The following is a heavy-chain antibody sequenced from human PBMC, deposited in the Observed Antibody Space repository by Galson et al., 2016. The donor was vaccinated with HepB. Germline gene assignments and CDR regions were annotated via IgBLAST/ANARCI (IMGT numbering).Heavy chain of an antibody. CDR2: ISHDGTSE. J-gene: IGHJ4*02. V-gene: IGHV3-30*04. CDR3: AKGTGGVFAPSYYFDY. CDR1: GFTFSRFA. D-gene: IGHD3-16*02. Sequence: SLRLSCAASGFTFSRFAMHWVRQAPGKGLEWVALISHDGTSEHYSDSVKGRLTISRDNSKNTLYLHIRSLAGEDTALYYCAKGTGGVFAPSYYFDYWGPGTLVAVSS.